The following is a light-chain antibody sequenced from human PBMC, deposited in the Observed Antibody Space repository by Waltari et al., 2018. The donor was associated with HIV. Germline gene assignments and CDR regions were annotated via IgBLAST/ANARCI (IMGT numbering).Light chain of an antibody. V-gene: IGKV3-11*01. J-gene: IGKJ4*01. CDR2: AVP. CDR1: QRVGYF. CDR3: QQRINWPLT. Sequence: EIVLTQSPVTLSLSPGERADLPCRASQRVGYFLALYQQKPGQAPRLLIYAVPKRAACTPARFSGSGSKTNFTLTISALEPEDFVVYYCQQRINWPLTFGGGTRVEI.